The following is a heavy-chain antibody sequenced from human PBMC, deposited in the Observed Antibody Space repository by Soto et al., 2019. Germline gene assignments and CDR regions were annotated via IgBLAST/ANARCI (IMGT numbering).Heavy chain of an antibody. CDR2: IYYSGST. CDR3: ARDRYYDSSAPPGRGFDI. CDR1: GGSISSGDYY. V-gene: IGHV4-30-4*01. J-gene: IGHJ3*02. D-gene: IGHD3-22*01. Sequence: QVQLQESGPGLVKPTQTLSLTCTVSGGSISSGDYYWSWIRQPPGKGLEWIGYIYYSGSTFCDPSLKSRVTISVDTSKNQFSLKLSSVTAADTAGYYCARDRYYDSSAPPGRGFDIWGQGTMVTVSS.